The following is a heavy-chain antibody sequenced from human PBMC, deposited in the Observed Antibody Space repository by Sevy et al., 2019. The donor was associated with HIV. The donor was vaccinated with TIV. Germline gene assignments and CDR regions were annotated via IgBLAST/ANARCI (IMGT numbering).Heavy chain of an antibody. V-gene: IGHV3-74*01. CDR3: VASNTWEDH. J-gene: IGHJ4*02. CDR1: GFTFSSYW. D-gene: IGHD2-2*01. Sequence: GGSLRLSCATSGFTFSSYWMHWVRQAPGKGLVWVSGVNSDGSSTNYADSVKGRFTISRDSAKNTLCLQMNSLRAEDTAVHFCVASNTWEDHWGQGTLVTVSS. CDR2: VNSDGSST.